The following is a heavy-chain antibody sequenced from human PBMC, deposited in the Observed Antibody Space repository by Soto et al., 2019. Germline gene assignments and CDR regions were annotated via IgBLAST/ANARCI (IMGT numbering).Heavy chain of an antibody. CDR1: GFTFSVYA. Sequence: PGGSLRLSCAATGFTFSVYAMTWVRQAPGKGLEWVSAVTANGGSTYSADSVKGRFTISRDNSKNTLFLQMNSLRAEDTAVYYCASLGVGDWANYYYYYGMDVWGQGTTFTVSS. CDR2: VTANGGST. V-gene: IGHV3-23*01. CDR3: ASLGVGDWANYYYYYGMDV. D-gene: IGHD2-21*02. J-gene: IGHJ6*02.